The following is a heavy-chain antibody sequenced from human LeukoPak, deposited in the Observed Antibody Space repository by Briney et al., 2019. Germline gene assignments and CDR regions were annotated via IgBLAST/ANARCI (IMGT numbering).Heavy chain of an antibody. V-gene: IGHV3-53*01. CDR2: IYSDGNT. J-gene: IGHJ4*02. CDR1: GFTVSSIY. Sequence: PGGSLRHSCAVSGFTVSSIYMTWVRQAPGKGLEWVSSIYSDGNTYYADSVKGRFTISRDNSKNTLYLQMNSLRAEDTAVYYCAKEGFDSWGQGTLVTVSS. CDR3: AKEGFDS.